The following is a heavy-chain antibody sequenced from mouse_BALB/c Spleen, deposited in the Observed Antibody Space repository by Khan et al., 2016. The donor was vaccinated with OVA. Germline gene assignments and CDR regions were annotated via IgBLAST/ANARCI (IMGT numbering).Heavy chain of an antibody. CDR3: ARSGTISTVVVTDFDF. CDR2: IKYSGIT. J-gene: IGHJ2*01. V-gene: IGHV3-2*02. Sequence: EVQLQESGPGLVKPSQSLSLTCTVTGYSITSDYAWNWIRQFPGNRLEWMGYIKYSGITSYNPSLKSRISITRDTSKTQFFLQLNSVTTEDTATYYGARSGTISTVVVTDFDFWGQGTTLTVSS. D-gene: IGHD1-1*01. CDR1: GYSITSDYA.